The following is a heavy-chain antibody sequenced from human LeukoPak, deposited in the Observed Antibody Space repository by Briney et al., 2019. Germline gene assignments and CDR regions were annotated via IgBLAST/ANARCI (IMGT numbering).Heavy chain of an antibody. CDR2: VSAGSTTTI. D-gene: IGHD3-16*02. Sequence: PGGSLRRSCAASGFTFSSFAMNWVRQAPGKGREWLSYVSAGSTTTIYYADTVKGRFTISRDNAKNSLYLQMRSLRDEDTAVYYCARRGYTSAWDFWGQGTLVTVSS. CDR1: GFTFSSFA. J-gene: IGHJ4*02. V-gene: IGHV3-48*02. CDR3: ARRGYTSAWDF.